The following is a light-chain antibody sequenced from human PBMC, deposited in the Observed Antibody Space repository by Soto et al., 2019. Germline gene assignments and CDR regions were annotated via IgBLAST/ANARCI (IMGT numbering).Light chain of an antibody. Sequence: EIVLTQSPATLSLSPGERATLSCRTSQSVSSYFAWYQQKPGRAPRLLIYDASNRATGIPARFIGSGSGTDFTLTIRSLEPEDFAGYYCQERSTVPITFGQGTRLEIK. CDR2: DAS. CDR1: QSVSSY. J-gene: IGKJ5*01. V-gene: IGKV3-11*01. CDR3: QERSTVPIT.